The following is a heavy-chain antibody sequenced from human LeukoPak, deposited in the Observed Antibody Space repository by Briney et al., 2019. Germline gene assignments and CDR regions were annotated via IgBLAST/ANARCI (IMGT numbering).Heavy chain of an antibody. CDR3: AREEASGFDL. CDR1: GFTFSSYD. D-gene: IGHD3-10*01. CDR2: IGSPGDT. J-gene: IGHJ2*01. V-gene: IGHV3-13*01. Sequence: GGSLRLSCAASGFTFSSYDMHWVRQATGKGLEWVSAIGSPGDTYYSGSVKGRFTISRENAKNSLYLQMNSLRAGDTAVYFCAREEASGFDLWGRGTLVTVSS.